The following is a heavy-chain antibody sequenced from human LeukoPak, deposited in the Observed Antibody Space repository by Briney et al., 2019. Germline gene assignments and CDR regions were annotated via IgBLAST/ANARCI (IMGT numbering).Heavy chain of an antibody. J-gene: IGHJ6*03. CDR2: IKQDGSEK. Sequence: PGGSLRLSCAASGFTFSSYWMSWVRQAPGKGLEWVANIKQDGSEKYYVDSMKGRFTISRDNAKNSLYLQMNSLRAEDTAVYYCTRARAKYCSSTSCYQDYYYYYMDVWGKGTTVTISS. V-gene: IGHV3-7*01. CDR3: TRARAKYCSSTSCYQDYYYYYMDV. D-gene: IGHD2-2*01. CDR1: GFTFSSYW.